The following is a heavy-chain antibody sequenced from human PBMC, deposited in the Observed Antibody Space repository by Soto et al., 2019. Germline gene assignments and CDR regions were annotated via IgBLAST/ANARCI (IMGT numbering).Heavy chain of an antibody. V-gene: IGHV3-23*01. CDR1: GFTLSSCA. CDR2: ISGNCGIT. Sequence: PGGSLRLSCAASGFTLSSCATSWVRQAPGKGLEWVSTISGNCGITNYADSIRGRFTISRDISKNTLYLQMNSLKAEDTAIYYWGTVKNDNAGMFFHYWGQGTLVTVSS. D-gene: IGHD1-1*01. CDR3: GTVKNDNAGMFFHY. J-gene: IGHJ4*02.